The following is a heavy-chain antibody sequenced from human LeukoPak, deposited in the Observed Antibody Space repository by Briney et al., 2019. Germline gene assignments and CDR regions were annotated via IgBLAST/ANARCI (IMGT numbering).Heavy chain of an antibody. CDR3: ARVSPDYGDFFDY. CDR2: ISGSGGST. CDR1: GFTFSSYA. V-gene: IGHV3-23*01. D-gene: IGHD4-17*01. J-gene: IGHJ4*02. Sequence: GGSLRLSCAASGFTFSSYAMSWVRQAPGKGLEWVSAISGSGGSTYYADSVKGRFTISRDNAKNSLYLQMNSLRAEDTAVYYCARVSPDYGDFFDYWGQGTLVTVSS.